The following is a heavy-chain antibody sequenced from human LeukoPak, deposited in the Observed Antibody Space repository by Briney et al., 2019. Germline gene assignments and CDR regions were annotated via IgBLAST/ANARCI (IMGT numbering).Heavy chain of an antibody. CDR1: GFTFSSHD. J-gene: IGHJ3*02. CDR2: IGTAGDP. Sequence: PGGSLRLSCAASGFTFSSHDMHWVRHTTGKGLKWVSGIGTAGDPYYLDSVKGRFTISRENAKNSLYLQMNSLRAGDTAVYYCARSRTLWGAFDIWGQGTMVTVSS. CDR3: ARSRTLWGAFDI. V-gene: IGHV3-13*05. D-gene: IGHD2-21*01.